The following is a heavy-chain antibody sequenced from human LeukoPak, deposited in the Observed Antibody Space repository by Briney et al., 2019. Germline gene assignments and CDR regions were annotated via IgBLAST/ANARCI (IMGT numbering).Heavy chain of an antibody. Sequence: GGSLRLSCAASGFTFDDYGMSWVRQAPGKGLEWVSGINWNGGSTGYADSVKGRFTISRDNAKNSLYLQMNSLRAEDTALYYCARAGTYYDSSGYDFDYWGQGTLVTVSS. D-gene: IGHD3-22*01. V-gene: IGHV3-20*04. CDR2: INWNGGST. CDR1: GFTFDDYG. J-gene: IGHJ4*02. CDR3: ARAGTYYDSSGYDFDY.